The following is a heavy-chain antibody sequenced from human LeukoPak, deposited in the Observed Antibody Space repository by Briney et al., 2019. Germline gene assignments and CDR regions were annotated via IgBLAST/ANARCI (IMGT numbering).Heavy chain of an antibody. CDR3: ARRPNYTYFYAMDG. J-gene: IGHJ6*02. CDR1: GGSISSSSTYY. V-gene: IGHV4-39*01. Sequence: SETLSLTCTVSGGSISSSSTYYWGWIRPPPGKGLEWIGSIFYNGNTYYNPSLKSRVTISVDTSKNQFSLKLYSVTAADTAVYYCARRPNYTYFYAMDGWGQGNSLTVSS. D-gene: IGHD1-7*01. CDR2: IFYNGNT.